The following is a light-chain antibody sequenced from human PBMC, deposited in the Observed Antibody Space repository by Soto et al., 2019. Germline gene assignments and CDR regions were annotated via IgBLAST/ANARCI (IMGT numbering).Light chain of an antibody. J-gene: IGLJ3*02. Sequence: QSVLTQPPSVSGAPGQRVTISCTGSSSNIGAGDDVHWYQHLPGTAPKLLLYGITNRPSGVPDRFSGSKSGTSASLVITGLQAEDEADYYCQSYDSGLFWVFGGGTKLTVL. CDR1: SSNIGAGDD. CDR2: GIT. CDR3: QSYDSGLFWV. V-gene: IGLV1-40*01.